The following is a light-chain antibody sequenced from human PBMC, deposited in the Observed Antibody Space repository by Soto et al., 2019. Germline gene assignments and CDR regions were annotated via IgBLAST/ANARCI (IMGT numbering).Light chain of an antibody. J-gene: IGKJ1*01. CDR1: QSVSSSY. V-gene: IGKV3-20*01. CDR3: QQYGSSPRT. CDR2: GAS. Sequence: EIVLTQSPGTLSLSPGERATLSCRASQSVSSSYLAWYQQKPGQAPRLLIYGASSRATGIPDRFSGSGSGTDFTLTIRNLEPEDFAVYYCQQYGSSPRTFGQGTKVEI.